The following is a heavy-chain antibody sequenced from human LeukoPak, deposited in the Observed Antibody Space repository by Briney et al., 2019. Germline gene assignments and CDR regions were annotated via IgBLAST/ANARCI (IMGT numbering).Heavy chain of an antibody. D-gene: IGHD3-16*01. CDR3: ARGGEMGSDAFDI. V-gene: IGHV4-30-2*01. CDR1: GGSISSGGYS. Sequence: SETLSLTCAVSGGSISSGGYSWSWIQQPPGKGLEWIGYIYHSGSTYYNPSLKSRVTISVDRSKNQFSLKLSSVTAADTAVYYCARGGEMGSDAFDIWGQGTMVTVSS. CDR2: IYHSGST. J-gene: IGHJ3*02.